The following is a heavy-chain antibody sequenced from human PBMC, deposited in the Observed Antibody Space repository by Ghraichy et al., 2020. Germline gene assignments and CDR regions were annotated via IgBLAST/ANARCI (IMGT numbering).Heavy chain of an antibody. CDR2: MSYDGNNK. CDR1: GFTFSTYA. CDR3: ARDFNEWHSSPFSYIDY. V-gene: IGHV3-30-3*01. D-gene: IGHD6-6*01. Sequence: GGSLRLSCAASGFTFSTYAMHWVRQAPGKGLEWVAVMSYDGNNKDYTDSVKGRFTISRDNSKNTLYLQMNSLRAEDTAVYYCARDFNEWHSSPFSYIDYWGQGTLVTVSS. J-gene: IGHJ4*02.